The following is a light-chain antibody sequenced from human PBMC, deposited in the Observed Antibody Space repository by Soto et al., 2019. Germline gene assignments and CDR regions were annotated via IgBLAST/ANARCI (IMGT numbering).Light chain of an antibody. CDR3: QRYNSNSRA. CDR1: QNVNSW. J-gene: IGKJ1*01. CDR2: DAS. V-gene: IGKV1-5*01. Sequence: GDRVTITCRASQNVNSWVAWYQQKPGKAPKFLIYDASNLESGVPSRFSGRGSGTEFTLTISNLQPDDFATYYCQRYNSNSRAFGHGTRV.